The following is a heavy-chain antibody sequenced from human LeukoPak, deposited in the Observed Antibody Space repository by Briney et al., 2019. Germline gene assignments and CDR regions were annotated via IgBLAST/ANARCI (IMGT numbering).Heavy chain of an antibody. Sequence: GESLKISCKGSGNIFISYWIGWVRQMPGKGLEWMGVIYAGASHTTYSPSFQGQVTISADKSISSAHLQWSSLKASDTAMYYCARRGSRLAFDIWGQGTMVTVSS. CDR3: ARRGSRLAFDI. J-gene: IGHJ3*02. D-gene: IGHD3-16*01. CDR2: IYAGASHT. V-gene: IGHV5-51*01. CDR1: GNIFISYW.